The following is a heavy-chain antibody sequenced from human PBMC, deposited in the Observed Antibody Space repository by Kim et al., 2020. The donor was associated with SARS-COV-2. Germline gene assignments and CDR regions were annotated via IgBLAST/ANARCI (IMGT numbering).Heavy chain of an antibody. V-gene: IGHV3-11*01. J-gene: IGHJ4*02. D-gene: IGHD3-9*01. Sequence: GGSLRLSCEASGFTFSDYYMTWIRQAPGKGLDWVSYISIVGTSIYYADSVKGRFTISRDNAKNLLYLQMDSLRVEDTAIYYCARGGTYVDLLTGHELDYWGQGTLVTVSS. CDR2: ISIVGTSI. CDR3: ARGGTYVDLLTGHELDY. CDR1: GFTFSDYY.